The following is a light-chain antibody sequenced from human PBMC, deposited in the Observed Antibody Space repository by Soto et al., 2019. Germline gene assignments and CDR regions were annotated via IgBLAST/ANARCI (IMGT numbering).Light chain of an antibody. CDR3: QQYDTLAFT. V-gene: IGKV1-33*01. Sequence: DIQMTQSPSSLSASVGDRVTITCQASQDISNYLNWYQKKLGKAPKLLIYDASNLEPGVPSRFSGSGSGTEFIFTISSLQTEDIATYYCQQYDTLAFTVGPGTKVYSK. CDR2: DAS. J-gene: IGKJ3*01. CDR1: QDISNY.